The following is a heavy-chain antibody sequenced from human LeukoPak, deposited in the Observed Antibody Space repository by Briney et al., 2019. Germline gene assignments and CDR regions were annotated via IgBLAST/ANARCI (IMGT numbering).Heavy chain of an antibody. Sequence: PSETLSLTCTVSGGSISGSSYYWGWIRQPPGKGLEWIGSIYYSGSTYYNPSLKSRVTISVDTSKNQFSLKLSSVTAADTAVYYCARQSGDGYNSFDYWGQGTLVTVSS. V-gene: IGHV4-39*01. CDR2: IYYSGST. CDR1: GGSISGSSYY. D-gene: IGHD5-12*01. CDR3: ARQSGDGYNSFDY. J-gene: IGHJ4*02.